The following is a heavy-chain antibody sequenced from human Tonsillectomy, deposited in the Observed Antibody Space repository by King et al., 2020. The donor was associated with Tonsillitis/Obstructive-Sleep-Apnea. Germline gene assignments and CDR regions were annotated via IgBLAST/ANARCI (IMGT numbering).Heavy chain of an antibody. J-gene: IGHJ4*02. CDR3: ARHWSIPQYFDY. D-gene: IGHD2-2*02. CDR1: GGSISSGSFF. Sequence: LQLQESGPGLVKPLETLSLTCTVSGGSISSGSFFCGWVRQPPGKELEWIGTIDDSGSTYYNPSLKSRVTMAVDTSKNQFSLKLSSVTAADTAVYYCARHWSIPQYFDYWGQGTLVTVSS. V-gene: IGHV4-39*01. CDR2: IDDSGST.